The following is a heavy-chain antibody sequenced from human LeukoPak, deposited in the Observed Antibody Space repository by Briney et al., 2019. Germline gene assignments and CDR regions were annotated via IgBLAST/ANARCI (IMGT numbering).Heavy chain of an antibody. Sequence: SETLSLTCAVYGGSFSGYYWSWIRQPPGKGLEWIGEINHSGSTNYNPSLKSRVTISVDTSKNQFSLKLSSVTAADTAVYYCARVPKPSYYYDSSGYYLDYWGQGTLVTVSS. CDR3: ARVPKPSYYYDSSGYYLDY. CDR2: INHSGST. D-gene: IGHD3-22*01. J-gene: IGHJ4*02. CDR1: GGSFSGYY. V-gene: IGHV4-34*01.